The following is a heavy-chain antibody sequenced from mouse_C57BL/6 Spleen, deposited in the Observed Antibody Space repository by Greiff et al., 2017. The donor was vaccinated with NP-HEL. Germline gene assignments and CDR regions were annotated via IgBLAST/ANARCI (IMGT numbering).Heavy chain of an antibody. V-gene: IGHV1-14*01. CDR2: IYPYNDGT. Sequence: EVQLKESGPELVKPGASVKMSCKASGYTFTSYVMHWVKQKPGQGLEWIGYIYPYNDGTKYNEKFKGKATLTSDKSSSTAYMELNSLTSEDSAVDYCARSRYYGSSLFAYWGQGTLVTVSA. J-gene: IGHJ3*01. CDR1: GYTFTSYV. D-gene: IGHD1-1*01. CDR3: ARSRYYGSSLFAY.